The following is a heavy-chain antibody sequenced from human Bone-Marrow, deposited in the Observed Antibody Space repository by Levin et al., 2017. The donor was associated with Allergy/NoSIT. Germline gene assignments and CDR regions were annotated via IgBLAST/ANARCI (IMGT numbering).Heavy chain of an antibody. CDR3: ASGGCGGDCSYFDY. V-gene: IGHV3-23*01. D-gene: IGHD2-21*02. CDR2: IGGSGGST. Sequence: GGSLRLSCAASGFMYSSFVMNWVRQAPGKGLEWVSAIGGSGGSTYYADSVKGRFTISRDNSKSTLYLQLNSLRAEDTALYYCASGGCGGDCSYFDYWGRGTLVTVSS. J-gene: IGHJ4*02. CDR1: GFMYSSFV.